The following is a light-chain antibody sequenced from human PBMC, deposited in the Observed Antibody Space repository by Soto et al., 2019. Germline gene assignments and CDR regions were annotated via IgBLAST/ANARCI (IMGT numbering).Light chain of an antibody. CDR1: QSISSY. CDR2: AAS. J-gene: IGKJ5*01. Sequence: DIHMTQSPSSLSSSVGDRVTITFLASQSISSYLNWYQQKPGKAPKLLIYAASSLQSGVPSRFSGSGSGTDFTLTISSLQPEDFATYYCQQSYSTPITFGQGTRLEIK. V-gene: IGKV1-39*01. CDR3: QQSYSTPIT.